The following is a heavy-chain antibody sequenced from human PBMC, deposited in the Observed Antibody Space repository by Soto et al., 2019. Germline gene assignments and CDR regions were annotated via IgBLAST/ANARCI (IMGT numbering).Heavy chain of an antibody. D-gene: IGHD6-19*01. J-gene: IGHJ3*01. V-gene: IGHV3-30*18. CDR1: GFSFSNYG. CDR3: AKDSGSGWYEGGSDV. CDR2: ISFDGNNK. Sequence: QVQLVESGGGVVQPGRSLRLSCVGSGFSFSNYGMHWVRQAPGKGLEWVALISFDGNNKYYGDSVKGRFTISRDNSKNTLIVEMKSLRVEDTALYYCAKDSGSGWYEGGSDVWGQGTMVTVSS.